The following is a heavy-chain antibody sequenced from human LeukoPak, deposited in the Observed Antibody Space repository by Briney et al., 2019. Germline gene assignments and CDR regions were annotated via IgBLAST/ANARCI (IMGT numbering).Heavy chain of an antibody. CDR2: ISAYNGNT. Sequence: ASGKVSCKASGYTFTSYGISWVRQAPGQGLEWMGWISAYNGNTNYAQKLQGRVTMTTDTSTSTAYMELRSLRSDDTAVYYCARDLRGYSGYDEGIDYWGQGTLVTVSS. CDR3: ARDLRGYSGYDEGIDY. V-gene: IGHV1-18*01. D-gene: IGHD5-12*01. CDR1: GYTFTSYG. J-gene: IGHJ4*02.